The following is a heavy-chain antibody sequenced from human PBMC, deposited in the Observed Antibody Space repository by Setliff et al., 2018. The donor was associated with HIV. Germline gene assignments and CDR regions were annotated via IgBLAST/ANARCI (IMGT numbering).Heavy chain of an antibody. CDR1: GFAFSSYS. Sequence: GSLRLSCTASGFAFSSYSMHWVRQPPGRGLEWVAIILYDESHAYYADSVKGRFTISRDNSWNTLDLQMDNLRPDDTAIYYCARDWGVVWSFDMWGQGTMVTVSS. D-gene: IGHD3-16*01. CDR3: ARDWGVVWSFDM. V-gene: IGHV3-30*04. J-gene: IGHJ3*02. CDR2: ILYDESHA.